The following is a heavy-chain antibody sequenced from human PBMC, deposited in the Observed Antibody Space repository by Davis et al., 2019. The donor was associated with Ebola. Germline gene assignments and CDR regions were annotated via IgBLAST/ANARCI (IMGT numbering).Heavy chain of an antibody. CDR3: ARGLYYFDL. J-gene: IGHJ2*01. CDR1: GFTFSSYW. D-gene: IGHD5/OR15-5a*01. Sequence: GESLKISCAASGFTFSSYWMSWVRQAPGKGLEWVANIKQDGSEKYYVDSVKGRFTISRDNAKNSLFLQMNSLRAEDTAVYYCARGLYYFDLWGRGTLVTVSS. V-gene: IGHV3-7*01. CDR2: IKQDGSEK.